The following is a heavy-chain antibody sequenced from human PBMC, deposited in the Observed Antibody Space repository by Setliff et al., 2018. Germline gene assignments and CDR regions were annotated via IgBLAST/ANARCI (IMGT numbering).Heavy chain of an antibody. CDR1: GYTFTRYG. J-gene: IGHJ6*02. CDR2: IGPYNGNT. CDR3: AKGGNITREAYYYYGMDV. V-gene: IGHV1-18*01. Sequence: GASVQVSCKASGYTFTRYGISWVRQAPGKGFEWMGWIGPYNGNTYYAQKFQGRVAITTDTSTSTAYMELRSLRSDDTAVYYCAKGGNITREAYYYYGMDVWGQGTTVTVSS. D-gene: IGHD1-20*01.